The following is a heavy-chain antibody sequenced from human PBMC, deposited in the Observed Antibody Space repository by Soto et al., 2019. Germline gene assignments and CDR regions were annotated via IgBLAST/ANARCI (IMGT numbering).Heavy chain of an antibody. CDR3: ATDPRGYVNWFDP. V-gene: IGHV1-24*01. CDR2: FDPEDGET. Sequence: ASVEVSCRVSGYTLTELSMHWVRQAPGKGLEWMGGFDPEDGETIYAQKFQGRVTMTEDTSTDTAYMELSSLRSEDTAVYYCATDPRGYVNWFDPWGQGTLVTVSS. J-gene: IGHJ5*02. D-gene: IGHD5-12*01. CDR1: GYTLTELS.